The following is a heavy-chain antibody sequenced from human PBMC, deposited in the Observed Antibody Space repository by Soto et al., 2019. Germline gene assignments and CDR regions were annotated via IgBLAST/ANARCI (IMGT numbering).Heavy chain of an antibody. Sequence: EVQLLESGGGLVQPGGSLRLSCAASGCPLSTYGMSWVRQAPGKGLEWVSSITGTGGDTYYADSVKGRFTSSRDNSNNMLYLQMNSLRVEDTAVYYCARIRGYWYGLDVWGQGTTITVSS. CDR1: GCPLSTYG. CDR2: ITGTGGDT. CDR3: ARIRGYWYGLDV. V-gene: IGHV3-23*01. J-gene: IGHJ6*02.